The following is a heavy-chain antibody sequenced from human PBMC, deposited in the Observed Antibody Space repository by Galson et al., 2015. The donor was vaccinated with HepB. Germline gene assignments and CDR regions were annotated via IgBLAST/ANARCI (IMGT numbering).Heavy chain of an antibody. J-gene: IGHJ4*02. CDR3: VFLRGYDLKPLDY. Sequence: SVKVSCKASGYNFINYAMHWVRQAPGQRLEWMGWIITGNGNTKYSQKFQGRFTISRDNAKNSLYLQMNSLRAEDTAVYYCVFLRGYDLKPLDYWGQGTLVTVSS. V-gene: IGHV1-3*04. CDR1: GYNFINYA. D-gene: IGHD5-12*01. CDR2: IITGNGNT.